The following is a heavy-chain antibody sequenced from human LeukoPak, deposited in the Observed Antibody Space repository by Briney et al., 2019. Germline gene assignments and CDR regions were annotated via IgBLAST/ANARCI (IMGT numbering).Heavy chain of an antibody. CDR3: ARRLATAGARNEYFDH. CDR1: GGSIGSGSYY. V-gene: IGHV4-39*01. Sequence: QPSETLSLTCTVSGGSIGSGSYYWGWIRQPPGKGLEWIGSINFRGNTYYNPSLKSRVTMSVDTSKKQFSLQLSSVTAADTAIYYCARRLATAGARNEYFDHWGQGTMVTVSS. CDR2: INFRGNT. J-gene: IGHJ3*01. D-gene: IGHD6-13*01.